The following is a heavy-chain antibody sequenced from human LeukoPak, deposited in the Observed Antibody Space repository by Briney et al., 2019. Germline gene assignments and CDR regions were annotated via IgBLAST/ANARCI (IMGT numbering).Heavy chain of an antibody. Sequence: GASAKVSCKVSGYTLTELSMPWGRQAPGKGLGWMGGFDPEDGETIYAQKFQGRVTMTEDTSTDTAYMELSSLRSEDTAVYYCATAVAEAFLDPWGQGTLVTVSS. CDR3: ATAVAEAFLDP. CDR2: FDPEDGET. V-gene: IGHV1-24*01. CDR1: GYTLTELS. D-gene: IGHD6-19*01. J-gene: IGHJ5*02.